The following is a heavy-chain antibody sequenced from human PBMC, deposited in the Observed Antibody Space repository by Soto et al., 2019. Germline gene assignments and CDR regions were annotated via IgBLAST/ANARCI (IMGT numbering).Heavy chain of an antibody. Sequence: QITLKESGPTLVKPTQTLTLTCTFSGFSLSTSGVGVGWIRQPPGKALEWLALIYWDDDKRYSPSLKSRLTITKDTSKNQVVLTMTNMAPVDTATYYCARVSSSAARPHYFDYWGQGTLVTVSS. CDR1: GFSLSTSGVG. CDR2: IYWDDDK. CDR3: ARVSSSAARPHYFDY. J-gene: IGHJ4*02. V-gene: IGHV2-5*02. D-gene: IGHD6-6*01.